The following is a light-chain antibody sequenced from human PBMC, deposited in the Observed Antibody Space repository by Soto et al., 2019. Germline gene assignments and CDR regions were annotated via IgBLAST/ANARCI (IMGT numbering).Light chain of an antibody. CDR3: QQRSNWPTWT. Sequence: EIVLTQSPATLSLSPGERATLSCRASQSVSSYLAWYQQKPGQAPRLLIYDASNRATGIPARFSGSGSGTEFTLTISSLDPEDFAVYYCQQRSNWPTWTFGQGTKVDIX. V-gene: IGKV3-11*01. J-gene: IGKJ1*01. CDR1: QSVSSY. CDR2: DAS.